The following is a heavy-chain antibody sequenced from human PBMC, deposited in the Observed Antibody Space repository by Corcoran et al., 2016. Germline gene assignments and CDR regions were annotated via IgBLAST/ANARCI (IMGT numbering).Heavy chain of an antibody. D-gene: IGHD3-16*01. CDR3: ARDLGIMITFGGHDAFDI. V-gene: IGHV4-4*02. Sequence: QLQLQESGPGLVKPSGTLSLTCAVSGGSISSSNWWSWVRQPPGKGLEWIGEIYHSGSTNYNPSLKSRVTISVDKSKNQFSLKLSSVTAADTAVYYCARDLGIMITFGGHDAFDIWGQGTMVTVSS. J-gene: IGHJ3*02. CDR2: IYHSGST. CDR1: GGSISSSNW.